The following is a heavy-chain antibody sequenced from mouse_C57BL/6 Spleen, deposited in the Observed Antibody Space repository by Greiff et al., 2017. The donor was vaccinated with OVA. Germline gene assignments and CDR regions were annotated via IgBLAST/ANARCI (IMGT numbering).Heavy chain of an antibody. CDR2: IDPSDSYT. J-gene: IGHJ2*01. Sequence: VQLQQPGAELVKPGASVKLSCKASGYTFTSYWMQWVKQRPGQGLEWIGEIDPSDSYTNYNQKFKGKATLTVDTSSSTAYMQLSSLTSEDSAVYYCARGGNYRYFDYWGKGTTLTVSS. D-gene: IGHD2-1*01. CDR3: ARGGNYRYFDY. V-gene: IGHV1-50*01. CDR1: GYTFTSYW.